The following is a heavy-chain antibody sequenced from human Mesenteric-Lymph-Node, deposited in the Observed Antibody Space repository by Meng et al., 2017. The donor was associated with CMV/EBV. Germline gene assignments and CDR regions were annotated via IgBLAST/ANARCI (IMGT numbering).Heavy chain of an antibody. J-gene: IGHJ4*02. D-gene: IGHD3-10*01. CDR2: INHSGST. V-gene: IGHV4-34*01. CDR1: GGFFSGYY. CDR3: ARGYGSGSYFNH. Sequence: TCAVYGGFFSGYYWSWSRQPPGKGLEWIGEINHSGSTNYNPSLKSRLSISVDTSKSQFSLKLSSVTAADTAVYYCARGYGSGSYFNHWGQGTLVTVSS.